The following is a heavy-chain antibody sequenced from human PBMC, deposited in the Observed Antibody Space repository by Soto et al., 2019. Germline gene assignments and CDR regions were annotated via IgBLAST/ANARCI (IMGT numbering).Heavy chain of an antibody. V-gene: IGHV3-23*01. D-gene: IGHD3-3*01. CDR2: ISGTGSST. Sequence: GGSLRLSCVAAGFTFSSYALSWVRQAPGKGLEWVSSISGTGSSTYYADSVKGRFTSSSDKSKNTLYLQMNSLRADDTAVYYCAKDLKLFWSGYYYFDYWGQGTLVTVSS. J-gene: IGHJ4*02. CDR3: AKDLKLFWSGYYYFDY. CDR1: GFTFSSYA.